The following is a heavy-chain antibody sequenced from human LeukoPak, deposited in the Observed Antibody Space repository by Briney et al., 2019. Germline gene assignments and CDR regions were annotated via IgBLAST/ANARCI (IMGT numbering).Heavy chain of an antibody. Sequence: GGSLRLSCAASGFTFSSYAMSWVRQVPGKGLEWVSGISASGGSTSYADSVRGRFTISRDNAKNSLYLQMNSLRDEDTAVYYCAREDLAAAGLKYYYYGMDVWGQGTTVTVSS. D-gene: IGHD6-13*01. CDR1: GFTFSSYA. CDR2: ISASGGST. V-gene: IGHV3-23*01. J-gene: IGHJ6*02. CDR3: AREDLAAAGLKYYYYGMDV.